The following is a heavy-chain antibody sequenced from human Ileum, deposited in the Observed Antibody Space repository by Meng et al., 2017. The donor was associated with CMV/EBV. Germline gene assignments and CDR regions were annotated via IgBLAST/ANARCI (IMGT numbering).Heavy chain of an antibody. CDR3: ARDSGYSGSDLDY. CDR2: INSDGSTT. V-gene: IGHV3-74*01. D-gene: IGHD1-26*01. J-gene: IGHJ4*02. Sequence: GESLKISCAASGFTFSSYLMHWVRQAPGKGLVWVSRINSDGSTTNYAGSVKGRFTISRDNAKNTLYLQINSLRAEDTAVYYCARDSGYSGSDLDYWGQGTLVTVSS. CDR1: GFTFSSYL.